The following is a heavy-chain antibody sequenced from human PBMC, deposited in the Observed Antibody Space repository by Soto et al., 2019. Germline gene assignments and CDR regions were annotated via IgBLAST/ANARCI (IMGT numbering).Heavy chain of an antibody. J-gene: IGHJ6*02. D-gene: IGHD4-4*01. CDR3: TTLSPTSPLTTYYYYGMDV. CDR2: IKSKTDGGTT. CDR1: GFTFSNAW. V-gene: IGHV3-15*01. Sequence: GESLKISCAASGFTFSNAWMSWVRQAPGKGLEWVGRIKSKTDGGTTDYAAPVKGRFTISRDDSKNTLYLQMNSLKTEDTAVYYCTTLSPTSPLTTYYYYGMDVWGQGTTVTVSS.